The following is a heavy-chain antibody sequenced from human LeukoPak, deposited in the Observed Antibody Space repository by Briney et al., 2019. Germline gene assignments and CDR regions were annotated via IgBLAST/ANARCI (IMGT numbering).Heavy chain of an antibody. D-gene: IGHD2-15*01. V-gene: IGHV1-46*01. CDR1: GYTFTSYY. CDR3: ARAQYCSGAKCYFDY. J-gene: IGHJ4*02. Sequence: GASVKVSCKASGYTFTSYYMHWVRQAPGQGLEWMGIINPSGGSTNYAQKFRGRVTMTRDTSTSTVYMELSRLSSEDTAVFFCARAQYCSGAKCYFDYWGQGTLLTVSS. CDR2: INPSGGST.